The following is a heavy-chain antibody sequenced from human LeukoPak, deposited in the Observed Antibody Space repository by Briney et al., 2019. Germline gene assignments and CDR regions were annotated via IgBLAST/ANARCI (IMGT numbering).Heavy chain of an antibody. Sequence: SETLSLTCTVSGGSISSYYWSWIRQPPGKGLEWIGYIYYSGSTNYNPSLRSRVTILVDTSKNQFSLKLSSVTAADTAVYYCARIYGNPWGQGTLVTVSS. V-gene: IGHV4-59*01. D-gene: IGHD4-17*01. CDR3: ARIYGNP. J-gene: IGHJ5*02. CDR1: GGSISSYY. CDR2: IYYSGST.